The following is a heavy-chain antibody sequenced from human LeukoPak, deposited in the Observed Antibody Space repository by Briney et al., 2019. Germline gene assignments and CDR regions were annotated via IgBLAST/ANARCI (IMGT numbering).Heavy chain of an antibody. V-gene: IGHV3-53*01. CDR3: ARRAGAYSHPNDY. Sequence: GGSLRLSCTVSGFTVSSNSMSWVRQVPGKGLEWVSFIYSDNTHYSDSVKGRFTISRDNSKNTIYLQMKSLRAEDTDVAYCARRAGAYSHPNDYWGQGTLVTASS. CDR1: GFTVSSNS. CDR2: IYSDNT. D-gene: IGHD4/OR15-4a*01. J-gene: IGHJ4*02.